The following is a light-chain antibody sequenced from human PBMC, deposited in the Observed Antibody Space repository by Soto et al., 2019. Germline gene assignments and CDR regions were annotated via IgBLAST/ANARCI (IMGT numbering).Light chain of an antibody. CDR2: SAS. CDR3: QQLNSYPQT. J-gene: IGKJ5*01. CDR1: RGIRRY. V-gene: IGKV1-9*01. Sequence: IQLHQSHSSLSASVGDCFPITGQASRGIRRYLAWYQQKPGKAPKLLVYSASTLQRGVPSRFSGSGSGPDFTLTISSLQPEDSATYFCQQLNSYPQTFGQGTRLEIK.